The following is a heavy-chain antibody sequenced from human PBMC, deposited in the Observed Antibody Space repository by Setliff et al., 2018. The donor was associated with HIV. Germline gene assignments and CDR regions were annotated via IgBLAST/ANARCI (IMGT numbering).Heavy chain of an antibody. CDR3: ARDIQAAGTGWFDP. D-gene: IGHD6-13*01. CDR1: GGSISSSNW. J-gene: IGHJ5*02. Sequence: SETLSLTCAVSGGSISSSNWWTWVRQPPGEGLEWIGESYHSGSTNYNPSLKSRVTISLDTSKNQFSLKLSSVTAADTAVYYCARDIQAAGTGWFDPWGQGTLVTVSS. V-gene: IGHV4-4*02. CDR2: SYHSGST.